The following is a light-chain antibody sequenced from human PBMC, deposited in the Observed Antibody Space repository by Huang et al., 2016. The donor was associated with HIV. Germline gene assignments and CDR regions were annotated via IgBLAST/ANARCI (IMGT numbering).Light chain of an antibody. CDR1: QSVTGNH. V-gene: IGKV3D-20*01. CDR3: QQYGSTPLT. Sequence: EIVLTQTPATLSLSPGERVTLSCGASQSVTGNHLAWYQKKPGLAPRLLIYDASNRATGSPDRFSGSGSGTDFTLTISRLEPEDFAVYYCQQYGSTPLTFGGGTKVEI. J-gene: IGKJ4*01. CDR2: DAS.